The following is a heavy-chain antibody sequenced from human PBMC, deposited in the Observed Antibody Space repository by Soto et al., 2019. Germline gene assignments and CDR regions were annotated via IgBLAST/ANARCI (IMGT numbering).Heavy chain of an antibody. CDR2: INHSGST. Sequence: SETLSLTCAVYGGSFSGYYWSWIRQPPGKGLEWIGEINHSGSTNYNPSLKSRVTISVDTSKNQFSLKLTSVTAADTVVYYCARINLFEYDYYYFLDLWGKGTTVTVSS. D-gene: IGHD3-3*01. J-gene: IGHJ6*03. CDR3: ARINLFEYDYYYFLDL. V-gene: IGHV4-34*01. CDR1: GGSFSGYY.